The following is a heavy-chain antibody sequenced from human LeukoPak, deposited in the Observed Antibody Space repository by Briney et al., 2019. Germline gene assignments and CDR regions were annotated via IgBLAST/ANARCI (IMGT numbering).Heavy chain of an antibody. CDR1: GYTFTSYY. V-gene: IGHV1-46*01. CDR2: INPSGGST. J-gene: IGHJ6*02. D-gene: IGHD1-14*01. CDR3: ARNRRVDYYYGMDV. Sequence: ASVKVSCKASGYTFTSYYMHWVRQAPGQGLEWMGIINPSGGSTSYAQKFQGRVTMTRNTSISTAYMELSSLRSEDTAVYYCARNRRVDYYYGMDVWGQGTTVTVSS.